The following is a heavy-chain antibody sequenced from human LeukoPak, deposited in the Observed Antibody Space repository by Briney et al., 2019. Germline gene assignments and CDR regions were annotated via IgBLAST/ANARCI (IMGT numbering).Heavy chain of an antibody. J-gene: IGHJ4*02. Sequence: PSETLSLTCAVSGVSVSSFCWSWIRQSPGKGLEWIGYLYRGSTNYNPSLKSRVTISADTSKNQFSLKLSSVTAADTALFYCARGRYHDILTGSVVFDSWGQGTLVTVSS. CDR3: ARGRYHDILTGSVVFDS. CDR1: GVSVSSFC. V-gene: IGHV4-59*02. D-gene: IGHD3-9*01. CDR2: LYRGST.